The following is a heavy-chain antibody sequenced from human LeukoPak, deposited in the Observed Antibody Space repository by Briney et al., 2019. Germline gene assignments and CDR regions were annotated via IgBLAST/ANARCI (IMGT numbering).Heavy chain of an antibody. J-gene: IGHJ4*02. CDR2: LNPNSGNT. CDR3: ATSIAARPAPGLGR. V-gene: IGHV1-8*01. D-gene: IGHD6-6*01. CDR1: GYTFTSYD. Sequence: GASVKASYKASGYTFTSYDINWVRQATGQGRGWMGWLNPNSGNTGYAQKFQGRVTMTRNTSISTAYMELSSLRSEDTAVYYCATSIAARPAPGLGRWGQGTLVTVSS.